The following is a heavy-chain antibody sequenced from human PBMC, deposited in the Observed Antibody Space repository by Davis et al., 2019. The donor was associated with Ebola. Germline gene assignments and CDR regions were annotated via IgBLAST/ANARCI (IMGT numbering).Heavy chain of an antibody. D-gene: IGHD3-16*01. CDR2: LYSGGST. V-gene: IGHV3-53*01. J-gene: IGHJ6*02. Sequence: GESLKISCAASGFTVSSNYMSWVRQAPGKGLERVSVLYSGGSTYYADSVKGRFTISRDNSKNTLYLQMNSLRAEDTAVYYCARGKHVGDRSNYYYYGMDVWGQGTTVTVSS. CDR3: ARGKHVGDRSNYYYYGMDV. CDR1: GFTVSSNY.